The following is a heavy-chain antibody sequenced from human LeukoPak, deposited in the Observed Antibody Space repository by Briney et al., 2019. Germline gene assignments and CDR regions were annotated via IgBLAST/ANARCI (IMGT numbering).Heavy chain of an antibody. CDR1: GYTFTSYG. Sequence: PAASVKVSCKASGYTFTSYGISWVRQAPGQGLEWMGWISAYNGNTNYAQKLQGRVTMTTDTSTSTAYMELRSLRSDDTAVYYCARTSIQGSGYYWGRILSFDYWGQGTLVTVSS. D-gene: IGHD3-22*01. J-gene: IGHJ4*02. V-gene: IGHV1-18*01. CDR3: ARTSIQGSGYYWGRILSFDY. CDR2: ISAYNGNT.